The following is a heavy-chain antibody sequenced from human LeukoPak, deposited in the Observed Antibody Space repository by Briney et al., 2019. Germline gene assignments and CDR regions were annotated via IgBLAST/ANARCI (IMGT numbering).Heavy chain of an antibody. J-gene: IGHJ4*02. Sequence: SETLSLTCTVSGGSISSSSYYWGWIRQPPGKGLEWIGSIYYSGSTYYNPSLKSRVTISVGTSKNQFSLKLSSVTAADTAVYYCARWGFATANGGFDYWGQGTLVTVSP. CDR1: GGSISSSSYY. CDR3: ARWGFATANGGFDY. CDR2: IYYSGST. V-gene: IGHV4-39*07. D-gene: IGHD7-27*01.